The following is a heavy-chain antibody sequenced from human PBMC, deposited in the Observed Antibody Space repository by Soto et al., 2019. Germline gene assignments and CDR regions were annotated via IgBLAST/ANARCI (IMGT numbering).Heavy chain of an antibody. CDR2: ISSNGGST. V-gene: IGHV3-64*01. CDR1: GFTFSSYA. CDR3: ARDYGDDHYFDY. D-gene: IGHD4-17*01. J-gene: IGHJ4*02. Sequence: PGGSLRLSCAASGFTFSSYAMHWVRQAPGKGLEYVSAISSNGGSTYYANSVKGRFTISRDNSKNTLYLQMGSLRAEDMAVYYCARDYGDDHYFDYWGQGTLVTVSP.